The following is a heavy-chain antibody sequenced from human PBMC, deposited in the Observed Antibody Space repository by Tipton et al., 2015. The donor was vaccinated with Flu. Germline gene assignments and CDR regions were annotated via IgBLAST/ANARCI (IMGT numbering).Heavy chain of an antibody. CDR2: IKQDGSEK. CDR1: GFTFSSYW. J-gene: IGHJ4*02. V-gene: IGHV3-7*04. Sequence: SLRLSCAASGFTFSSYWMSWVRQAPGKGLEWVANIKQDGSEKYYVDSVKGRFTISRDNAKNSLYLQMNSLRAEDTAVYYCARGKGYDFWSGYFPTDYWGQGTLVTVSS. CDR3: ARGKGYDFWSGYFPTDY. D-gene: IGHD3-3*01.